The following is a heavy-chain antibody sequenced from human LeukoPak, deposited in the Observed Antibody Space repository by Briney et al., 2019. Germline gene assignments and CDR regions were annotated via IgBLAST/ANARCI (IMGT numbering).Heavy chain of an antibody. D-gene: IGHD5-18*01. J-gene: IGHJ4*02. V-gene: IGHV4-39*01. CDR2: IYYRGST. Sequence: SETLSLTCSVFGGSISSRRYQWGWIRQPPGKGLEWNGSIYYRGSTSYNPSLKSRVTISVDTPKNQFSLKLSSVTAADTAVYYCATYLWLLSYYFDYWGQGTLVTVSS. CDR1: GGSISSRRYQ. CDR3: ATYLWLLSYYFDY.